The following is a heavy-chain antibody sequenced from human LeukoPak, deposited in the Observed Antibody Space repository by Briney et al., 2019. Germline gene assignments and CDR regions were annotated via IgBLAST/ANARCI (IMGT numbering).Heavy chain of an antibody. V-gene: IGHV1-46*01. CDR2: INPSGGST. J-gene: IGHJ3*02. CDR3: ARDEGRGYCSSTSCPGAFDI. Sequence: GASVKVSCKASGYTFTGYYMHWVRQAPGQGLEWMGIINPSGGSTSYAQKFQGRVTMTRDTSTSTVYMELSSLRSEDTAVYYCARDEGRGYCSSTSCPGAFDIWGQGTMVTVSS. D-gene: IGHD2-2*01. CDR1: GYTFTGYY.